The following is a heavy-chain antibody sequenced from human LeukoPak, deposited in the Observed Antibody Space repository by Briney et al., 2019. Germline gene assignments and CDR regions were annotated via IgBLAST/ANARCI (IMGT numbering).Heavy chain of an antibody. D-gene: IGHD4-23*01. V-gene: IGHV4-59*08. CDR3: AKSDLNYGGNPDY. J-gene: IGHJ4*02. CDR1: GGSISSYY. Sequence: SETLSLTCTVSGGSISSYYWSWIRQPPGKGLEWIGYIYYSGSTNYNPSLKSRVTISVDTSNDQFSLKLSSVTAADTAVYYCAKSDLNYGGNPDYWGQGTLVTVSS. CDR2: IYYSGST.